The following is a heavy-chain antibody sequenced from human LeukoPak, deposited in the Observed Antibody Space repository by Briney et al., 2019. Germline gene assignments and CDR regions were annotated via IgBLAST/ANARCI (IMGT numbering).Heavy chain of an antibody. Sequence: SQTLSLTCTVSGGSISSGDYYWSWIRQPPGKGLEWIGYIYYSGSTYCNPSLKSRVTISVDTSKNQFSLKLSSVTAADTAVYYCARVVVPRVLDYWGQGTLVTVSS. CDR1: GGSISSGDYY. V-gene: IGHV4-30-4*01. CDR2: IYYSGST. J-gene: IGHJ4*02. D-gene: IGHD2-2*01. CDR3: ARVVVPRVLDY.